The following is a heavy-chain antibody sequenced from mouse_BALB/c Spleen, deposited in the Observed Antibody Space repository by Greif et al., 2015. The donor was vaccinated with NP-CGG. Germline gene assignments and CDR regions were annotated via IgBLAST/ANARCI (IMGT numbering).Heavy chain of an antibody. CDR3: ARSKGYDYDVAY. Sequence: EVQLQQSGPELVKPGASVKISCKASGYTFTDYNMHWVKQSHGKSLEWIGYIYPYNGGTGYNQKFKSKATLTVDNSSSTAYMDLRSLTSEDSAVYYCARSKGYDYDVAYWGQGTLVTISA. D-gene: IGHD2-4*01. V-gene: IGHV1S29*02. CDR2: IYPYNGGT. J-gene: IGHJ3*01. CDR1: GYTFTDYN.